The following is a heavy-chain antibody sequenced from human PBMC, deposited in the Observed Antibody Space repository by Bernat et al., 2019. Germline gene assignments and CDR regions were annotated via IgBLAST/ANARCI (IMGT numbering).Heavy chain of an antibody. D-gene: IGHD3-22*01. J-gene: IGHJ4*02. CDR1: GFTFSSYG. Sequence: QVQLVESGRGVVQPGRSLRLSCAASGFTFSSYGMHWVRQAPGKGLEWVAAIRYDGCNKYYADSVKGRFTISRDNSKNTLYLQMNSLRAEDTAVYYCARGRGSSYDSSGYYFDYWGQGTLVTVCS. V-gene: IGHV3-33*01. CDR3: ARGRGSSYDSSGYYFDY. CDR2: IRYDGCNK.